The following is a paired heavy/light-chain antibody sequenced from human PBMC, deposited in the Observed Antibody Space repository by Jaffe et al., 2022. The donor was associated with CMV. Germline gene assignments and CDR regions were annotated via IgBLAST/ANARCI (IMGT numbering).Light chain of an antibody. J-gene: IGLJ1*01. CDR1: NIGSKS. V-gene: IGLV3-21*04. CDR3: QVWDSSSDHPDV. Sequence: SYVLTQPPSVSVAPGKTARITCGGNNIGSKSVHWYQQKPGQAPVLVIYYDSDRPSGIPERFSGSNSGNTATLTISRVEAGDEADYYCQVWDSSSDHPDVFGTGTKVTVL. CDR2: YDS.
Heavy chain of an antibody. Sequence: EVQLVESGGGLVKPGGSLRLSCAASGFTFSNAWMSWVRQAPGKGLEWVGRIKSKTDGGTTDYAAPVKGRFTISRDDSKNTLYLQMNSLKTEDTAVYYCTTGPLLDRHGDYRDYYFDYWGQGTLVTVSS. V-gene: IGHV3-15*01. D-gene: IGHD4-17*01. J-gene: IGHJ4*02. CDR2: IKSKTDGGTT. CDR3: TTGPLLDRHGDYRDYYFDY. CDR1: GFTFSNAW.